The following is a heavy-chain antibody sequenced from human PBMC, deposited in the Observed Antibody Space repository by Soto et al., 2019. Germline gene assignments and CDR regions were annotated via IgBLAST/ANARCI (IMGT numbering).Heavy chain of an antibody. Sequence: PGGSLRLSCAASGFTFSNAWMSWVRQAPGKGLEWVGRIKSKTDGGTTDYAAPVKGRFTISRDDSKKTLYLQMNSLKTEDTAVYYCPTDKSXLKIFGVVFSPSTYDYYGMDVWGQGTTVTVSS. CDR3: PTDKSXLKIFGVVFSPSTYDYYGMDV. J-gene: IGHJ6*02. V-gene: IGHV3-15*01. CDR1: GFTFSNAW. CDR2: IKSKTDGGTT. D-gene: IGHD3-3*01.